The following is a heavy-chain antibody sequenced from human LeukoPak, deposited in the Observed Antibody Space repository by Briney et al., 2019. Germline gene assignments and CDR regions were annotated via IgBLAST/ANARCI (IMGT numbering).Heavy chain of an antibody. D-gene: IGHD3-16*01. Sequence: GGSLRLSCAASGFTVSSNYMSWVRQAPGKGLEWVSVIYSGGSTYYADSVKGRFTISRDNSKNTLSLQMNSLRAEDTAVYYCARARGRSINDAFDIWGQGTMVTVSS. CDR2: IYSGGST. J-gene: IGHJ3*02. V-gene: IGHV3-66*01. CDR1: GFTVSSNY. CDR3: ARARGRSINDAFDI.